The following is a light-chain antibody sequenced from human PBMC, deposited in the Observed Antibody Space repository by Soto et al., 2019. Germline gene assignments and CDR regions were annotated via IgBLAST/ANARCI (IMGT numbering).Light chain of an antibody. CDR2: GAS. CDR3: LQNHNFPRT. J-gene: IGKJ1*01. Sequence: DIQVTQSPSSLSASVGDRVTITCRASQGISTHLGWYQQRPGKAPQRLIYGASTLQTGVPSRFSGSGSGTEFTLTLSSLQPEDSATYFCLQNHNFPRTFGQGTKVEIK. CDR1: QGISTH. V-gene: IGKV1-17*01.